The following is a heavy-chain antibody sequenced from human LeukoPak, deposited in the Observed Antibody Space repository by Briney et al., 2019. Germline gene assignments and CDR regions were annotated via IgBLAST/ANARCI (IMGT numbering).Heavy chain of an antibody. Sequence: TSETLSLTCVVSGGSISPYYWSWVRQSPGKGLEWIGYIDPSGSASYNPSLKSRVTIFVDTSKNLVSLILTSVSASDTAIYYCARDHWLFSSKTWYYSGMDVWGQGTTVTVSS. D-gene: IGHD3-9*01. V-gene: IGHV4-59*01. CDR2: IDPSGSA. J-gene: IGHJ6*02. CDR3: ARDHWLFSSKTWYYSGMDV. CDR1: GGSISPYY.